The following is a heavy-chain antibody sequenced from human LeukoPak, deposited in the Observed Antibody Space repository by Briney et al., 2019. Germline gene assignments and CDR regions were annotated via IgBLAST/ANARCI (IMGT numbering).Heavy chain of an antibody. CDR2: IYYSGST. Sequence: SETLSLTCTVSGGFTIYYWSWIRQPPGKGLEWIGYIYYSGSTNYNPSLKSRVTISVDTSKNQFSLKLSSVTAADTAVYYCARHAAAGGFDPWGQGTLVTVSS. CDR3: ARHAAAGGFDP. D-gene: IGHD6-13*01. V-gene: IGHV4-59*08. CDR1: GGFTIYY. J-gene: IGHJ5*02.